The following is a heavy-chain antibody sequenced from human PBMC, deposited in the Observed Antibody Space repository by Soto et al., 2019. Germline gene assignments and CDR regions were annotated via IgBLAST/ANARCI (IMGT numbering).Heavy chain of an antibody. Sequence: LRLSCAASGITFSNYALTWVRQAPGKGLEWVSTISGIGGETYYVDSVKGRFTISRDNSKNTLYLQMISLRVEDTAMYYCGTQGRTGWEYFQNWGQGTLVTVSS. CDR1: GITFSNYA. CDR2: ISGIGGET. V-gene: IGHV3-23*01. D-gene: IGHD1-1*01. J-gene: IGHJ1*01. CDR3: GTQGRTGWEYFQN.